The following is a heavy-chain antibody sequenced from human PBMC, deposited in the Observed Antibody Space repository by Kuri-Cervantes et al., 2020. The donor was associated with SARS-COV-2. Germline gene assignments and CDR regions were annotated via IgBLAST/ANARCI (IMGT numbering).Heavy chain of an antibody. CDR3: ARFFLWSFDY. D-gene: IGHD2/OR15-2a*01. CDR1: GGSFSGYY. V-gene: IGHV4-34*01. J-gene: IGHJ4*02. Sequence: SETLSLTCAVYGGSFSGYYWSWIRQPPGKGLEWIGEINHSGSTNYNQSPKSRVTISVDTSKNQFSLKLSSVSAADTAVYYCARFFLWSFDYWGQGTLVTVSS. CDR2: INHSGST.